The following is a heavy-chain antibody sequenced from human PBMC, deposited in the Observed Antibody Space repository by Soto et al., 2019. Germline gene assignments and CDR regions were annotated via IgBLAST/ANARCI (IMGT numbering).Heavy chain of an antibody. CDR3: AHRLARGATGLYFQH. J-gene: IGHJ1*01. V-gene: IGHV2-5*02. D-gene: IGHD3-9*01. CDR2: IYWDDDK. Sequence: SGPTLVNPTQTLTLTCTFSGLSLSTSGVAVGWIRQPPGKALEWLALIYWDDDKRYSPSLKSRLTITKDTSKNQVVLTMTNMDPVDTATYYCAHRLARGATGLYFQHWGQGTPVTVAS. CDR1: GLSLSTSGVA.